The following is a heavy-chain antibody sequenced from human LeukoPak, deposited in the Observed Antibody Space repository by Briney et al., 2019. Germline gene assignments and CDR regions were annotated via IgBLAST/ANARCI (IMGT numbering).Heavy chain of an antibody. CDR3: ARGSVGAILFDY. CDR2: INPSGGST. Sequence: ASVKVSCKASGYIFTDYYMHWVRQAPGQGLEWMGIINPSGGSTSYAQKFQGRVTMTRDTSTSTVYMELSSLRSEDTAVYYCARGSVGAILFDYWGQGTLVTVSS. J-gene: IGHJ4*02. V-gene: IGHV1-46*01. D-gene: IGHD2-2*02. CDR1: GYIFTDYY.